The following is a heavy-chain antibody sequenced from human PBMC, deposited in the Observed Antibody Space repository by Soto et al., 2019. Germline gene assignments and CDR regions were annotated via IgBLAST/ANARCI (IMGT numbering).Heavy chain of an antibody. V-gene: IGHV3-7*05. CDR2: IKQDGSEK. Sequence: GGSLRLSCAASGFTFXSYSMNWVRQAPGKGLEWVANIKQDGSEKYYVDSVKGRFTISRDNAKNSLYLQMSSLRAEDTAIYYCARARIDYWGQGTLVTVSS. CDR3: ARARIDY. J-gene: IGHJ4*01. CDR1: GFTFXSYS.